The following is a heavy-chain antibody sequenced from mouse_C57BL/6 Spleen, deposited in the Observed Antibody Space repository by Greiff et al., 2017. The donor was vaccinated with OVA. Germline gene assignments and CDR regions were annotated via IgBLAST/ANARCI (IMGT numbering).Heavy chain of an antibody. CDR2: ISDGGSYT. CDR1: GFTFSSYA. V-gene: IGHV5-4*01. CDR3: ARDLGYAMDD. D-gene: IGHD3-3*01. J-gene: IGHJ4*01. Sequence: EVQLVESGGGLVKPGGSLKLSCAAPGFTFSSYAMPWVRQTPEQRLEWVATISDGGSYTYYPDNVKGRFTISRDNAQNNLYLQMSHLKSEDTAVYYCARDLGYAMDDWGQGTSVTVAS.